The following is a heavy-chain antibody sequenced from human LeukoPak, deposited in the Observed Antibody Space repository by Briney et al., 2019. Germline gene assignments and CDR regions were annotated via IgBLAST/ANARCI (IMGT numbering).Heavy chain of an antibody. Sequence: GASVKVSCKASGYTFTSYAMHWVRQAPGQRLEWMGWINAGNGNTKYSQKFQGRVTITRDTSASTAYMELSSLRSEDTAVYYCARRRGGSYYFEFDYWGQGTLVTVSS. V-gene: IGHV1-3*01. D-gene: IGHD1-26*01. J-gene: IGHJ4*02. CDR3: ARRRGGSYYFEFDY. CDR1: GYTFTSYA. CDR2: INAGNGNT.